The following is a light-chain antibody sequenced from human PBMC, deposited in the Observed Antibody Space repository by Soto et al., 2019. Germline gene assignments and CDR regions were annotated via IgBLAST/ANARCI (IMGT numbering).Light chain of an antibody. CDR2: KAS. CDR3: QQYNTYST. CDR1: QSISTW. V-gene: IGKV1-5*03. J-gene: IGKJ5*01. Sequence: DIQMTQSPSTLSASVGDRVTITCRASQSISTWLAWYQQKPGKPPKLLIYKASILENGVPSRFSGSGSGTEFTLTISSLQPDDFATYYCQQYNTYSTFGQGTRLEIK.